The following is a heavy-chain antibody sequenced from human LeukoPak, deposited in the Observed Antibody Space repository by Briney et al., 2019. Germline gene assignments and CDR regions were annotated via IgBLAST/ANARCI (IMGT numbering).Heavy chain of an antibody. CDR1: GYSFTSYW. V-gene: IGHV5-51*01. CDR3: ARHSSDFWSGSYSYGMDV. CDR2: IYPGDSDT. Sequence: GEPLKISCKGSGYSFTSYWIGWVRQMPGKGLEWMVIIYPGDSDTRYSPSFQGQVTISADKSISTAYLQWSSLKASDSSMYYRARHSSDFWSGSYSYGMDVWGQGTTVTVSS. D-gene: IGHD3-3*01. J-gene: IGHJ6*02.